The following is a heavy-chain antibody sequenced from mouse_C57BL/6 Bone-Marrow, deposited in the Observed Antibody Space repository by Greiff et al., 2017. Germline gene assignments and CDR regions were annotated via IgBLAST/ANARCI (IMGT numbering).Heavy chain of an antibody. CDR3: TRRGRHWYFDV. J-gene: IGHJ1*03. CDR2: ISSGGDYI. D-gene: IGHD1-1*01. Sequence: DVMLVESGEGLVKPGGSLKLSCAASGFTFSSYAMSWVRQTPEKRLEWVAYISSGGDYIYYADTVKGRFTISRDNARNTLYLQMSSLKSEDTAMYYCTRRGRHWYFDVWGTGTTVTVSS. CDR1: GFTFSSYA. V-gene: IGHV5-9-1*02.